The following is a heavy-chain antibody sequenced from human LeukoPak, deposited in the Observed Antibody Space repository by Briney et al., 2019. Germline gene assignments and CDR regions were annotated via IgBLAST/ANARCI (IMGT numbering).Heavy chain of an antibody. J-gene: IGHJ6*03. D-gene: IGHD3-9*01. CDR3: AGSGRLRYFDWLTGYYMDV. V-gene: IGHV4-34*01. Sequence: PSETLSLTCAVYGGSFSGYYWSWIRQPPGKGLEWIGEISHSGSTNYNPSLKSRVTISVDTSKNQFSLKLSSVTAADTAVYYCAGSGRLRYFDWLTGYYMDVWGKGTTVTISS. CDR1: GGSFSGYY. CDR2: ISHSGST.